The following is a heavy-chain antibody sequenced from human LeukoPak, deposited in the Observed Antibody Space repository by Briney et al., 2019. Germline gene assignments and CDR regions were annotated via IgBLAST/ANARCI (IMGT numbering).Heavy chain of an antibody. Sequence: PGGSLRLSCAASGFTFANFAMSWVRQAPGKGLEWVSDISDRGGIKNYADSVKGRFTISRDNAKNTLYLQMSSLRVEDTAVYYCARVGGSYSIDYWGQGTLVTVSS. D-gene: IGHD1-26*01. J-gene: IGHJ4*02. CDR2: ISDRGGIK. CDR3: ARVGGSYSIDY. CDR1: GFTFANFA. V-gene: IGHV3-23*01.